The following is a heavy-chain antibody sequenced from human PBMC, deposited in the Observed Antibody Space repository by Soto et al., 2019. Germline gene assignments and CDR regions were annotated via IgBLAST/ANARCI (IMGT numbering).Heavy chain of an antibody. CDR3: ARVYFGISANWYFDL. V-gene: IGHV3-21*01. CDR1: GFTFSSYS. Sequence: GGSLRLSCAASGFTFSSYSMNWVRQAPGKGLEWVSSISSSSSYIYYADSVKGRFTISRDNAKNSLYLQMNSLRAEDTAVYYCARVYFGISANWYFDLWGRGTLVTVSS. CDR2: ISSSSSYI. J-gene: IGHJ2*01. D-gene: IGHD1-20*01.